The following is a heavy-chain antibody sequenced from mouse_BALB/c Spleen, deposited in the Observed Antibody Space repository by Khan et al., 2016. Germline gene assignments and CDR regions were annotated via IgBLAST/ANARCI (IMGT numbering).Heavy chain of an antibody. CDR2: ISYSGST. CDR3: ARYYYGSSYFDY. V-gene: IGHV3-2*02. D-gene: IGHD1-1*01. Sequence: EVQLQESGPGLVKPSQSLSLTCTVTGYSITSDYAWNWIRQFPGNKLEWMGSISYSGSTSYNPSLKSRISITRDTSKNQFFLQLNSVTTEDTATYYCARYYYGSSYFDYWGQGTTLTGSS. J-gene: IGHJ2*01. CDR1: GYSITSDYA.